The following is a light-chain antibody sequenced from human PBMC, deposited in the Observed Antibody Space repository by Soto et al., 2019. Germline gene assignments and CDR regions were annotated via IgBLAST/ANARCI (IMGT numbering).Light chain of an antibody. CDR2: VAS. V-gene: IGKV3-15*01. CDR1: QSVSSN. J-gene: IGKJ5*01. Sequence: EIVMTQSPATLSVSPGERATLSCRASQSVSSNLAWYQQKPGQAPRLLIYVASTRATGIPARFSGSGSGTEFTLTISSLQSEDFAVYYCQPYNDGPPITFGQGTRLEIK. CDR3: QPYNDGPPIT.